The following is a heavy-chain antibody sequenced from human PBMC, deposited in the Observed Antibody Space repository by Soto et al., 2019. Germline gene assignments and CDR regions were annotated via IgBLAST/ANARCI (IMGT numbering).Heavy chain of an antibody. V-gene: IGHV1-69*01. Sequence: QVQRVQSGAEVKKPGSSVKVSCKASGGTLSNYAFTWVRQAPGQGLEWMGGIIPIFNTANYAQKFQGRVTITADESTSTAYMEVNSLRAEDTAVYYCARVRPTDYVGNYNNGMHVWGQGTTVTVSS. CDR2: IIPIFNTA. CDR3: ARVRPTDYVGNYNNGMHV. J-gene: IGHJ6*02. D-gene: IGHD4-17*01. CDR1: GGTLSNYA.